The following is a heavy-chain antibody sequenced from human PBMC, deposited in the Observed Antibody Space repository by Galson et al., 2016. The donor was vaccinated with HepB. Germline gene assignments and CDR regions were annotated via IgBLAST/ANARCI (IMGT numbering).Heavy chain of an antibody. CDR1: GFSFSSYV. V-gene: IGHV3-64D*09. CDR3: GKYEFDY. D-gene: IGHD3-3*01. J-gene: IGHJ4*02. Sequence: SLRLSCAASGFSFSSYVMFWVRQAPGKGLEFVSAIGSDGRSTHYADSLRGRSTVSRDNSKSMLYLQMSSLRAEDTAVYYCGKYEFDYWGQGTLVTVSS. CDR2: IGSDGRST.